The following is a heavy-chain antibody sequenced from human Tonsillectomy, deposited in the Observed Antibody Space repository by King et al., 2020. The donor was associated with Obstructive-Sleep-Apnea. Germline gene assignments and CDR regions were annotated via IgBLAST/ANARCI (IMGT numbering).Heavy chain of an antibody. J-gene: IGHJ4*02. Sequence: ITLKESGPTLVQPTQTLTLTCTFSGFSLSTSGVGVGWIRQPPGKALECLGFIYWDDDKRYSTSLKTRLTITKDTSKHQVVLTMTNMDPVDTATYYCAHRGWLQLFDYWGQGTLVTVSS. CDR2: IYWDDDK. V-gene: IGHV2-5*02. D-gene: IGHD5-24*01. CDR1: GFSLSTSGVG. CDR3: AHRGWLQLFDY.